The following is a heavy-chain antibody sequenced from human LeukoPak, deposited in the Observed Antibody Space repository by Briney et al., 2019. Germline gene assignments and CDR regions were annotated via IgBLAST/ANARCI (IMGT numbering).Heavy chain of an antibody. V-gene: IGHV3-23*01. Sequence: GGSLRLFCAASGFTFSSYAMSWVRQAPGKGLEWVSAISGSGGSTYYADSVKGRFTISRDNSKNTLYLQMNSLRAEDTAVYYCAKAGGVGYYFDYWGQGTLVTVSS. J-gene: IGHJ4*02. CDR1: GFTFSSYA. CDR3: AKAGGVGYYFDY. D-gene: IGHD2-8*01. CDR2: ISGSGGST.